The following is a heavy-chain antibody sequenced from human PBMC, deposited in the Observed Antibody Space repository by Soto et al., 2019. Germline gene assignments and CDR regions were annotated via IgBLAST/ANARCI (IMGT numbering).Heavy chain of an antibody. J-gene: IGHJ6*02. D-gene: IGHD6-6*01. V-gene: IGHV3-33*01. CDR2: IWYDGGNK. Sequence: QVQLVESGGGVVQPGRSLRLSCAASGFTFRSYGMHWVRQAPGKGLEWVAVIWYDGGNKHYADSVKGRFTISRDNSKNTLSLQMKSLRAEDTAVYYCARVTYSSSAAPFSCYGMDVWGQGTTVTVSS. CDR1: GFTFRSYG. CDR3: ARVTYSSSAAPFSCYGMDV.